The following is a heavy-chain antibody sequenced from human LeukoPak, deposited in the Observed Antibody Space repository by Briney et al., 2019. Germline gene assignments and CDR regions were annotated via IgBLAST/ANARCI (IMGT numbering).Heavy chain of an antibody. CDR3: ARGYCSGGSCYEYFQH. Sequence: ASVTVSCKASGYTFTSYDINWVRQATGQGLEWMGWMNPNSGNTGYAQKFQGRVTMTRNTSISTAYMELSSPRSEDTAVYYCARGYCSGGSCYEYFQHWGQGTLVTVSS. CDR2: MNPNSGNT. CDR1: GYTFTSYD. D-gene: IGHD2-15*01. V-gene: IGHV1-8*01. J-gene: IGHJ1*01.